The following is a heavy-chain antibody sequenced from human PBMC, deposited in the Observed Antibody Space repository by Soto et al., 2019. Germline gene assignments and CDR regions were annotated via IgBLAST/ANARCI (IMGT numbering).Heavy chain of an antibody. CDR3: ARALPVAKGGFDP. J-gene: IGHJ5*02. V-gene: IGHV3-53*02. CDR2: IYTAGDT. CDR1: GFTVSNTY. Sequence: EVQLGETGGGLIQPGGSLRLSCAASGFTVSNTYMTWVRQPPGKGLECFSVIYTAGDTNYADSVKGRFIISRDNSKNTLYPQMNSLRAEDPAVYYCARALPVAKGGFDPLGQGTLVTVSS. D-gene: IGHD2-2*01.